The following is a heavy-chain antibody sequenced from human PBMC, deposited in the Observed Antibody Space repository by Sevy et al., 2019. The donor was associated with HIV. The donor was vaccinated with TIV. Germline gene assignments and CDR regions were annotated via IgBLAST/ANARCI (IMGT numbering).Heavy chain of an antibody. CDR1: GYTFTSYD. Sequence: ASLKVSCKASGYTFTSYDINWVRQATGQGLEWMGWMNPNSGNTGYAQKFQGRVTMTRNTSISTAYMELSSLRSEDTAVYYCTTSRSGSYYVGAFDIWGQGTMVTVSS. CDR2: MNPNSGNT. CDR3: TTSRSGSYYVGAFDI. J-gene: IGHJ3*02. V-gene: IGHV1-8*01. D-gene: IGHD1-26*01.